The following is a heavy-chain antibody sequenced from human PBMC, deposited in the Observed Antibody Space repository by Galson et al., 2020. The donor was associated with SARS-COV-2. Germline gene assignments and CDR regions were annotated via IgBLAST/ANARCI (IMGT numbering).Heavy chain of an antibody. Sequence: TGGSLRLSCAASGFTFSSYAMSWVRQAPGKGLECVSAISGNGGSTYYADSVKGRFTISRDKSKNTLYLQMNSLRAEDTAIYYCAKNHFKPAAIHDYWGQGTLVTVSS. D-gene: IGHD2-2*02. CDR3: AKNHFKPAAIHDY. V-gene: IGHV3-23*01. CDR1: GFTFSSYA. J-gene: IGHJ4*02. CDR2: ISGNGGST.